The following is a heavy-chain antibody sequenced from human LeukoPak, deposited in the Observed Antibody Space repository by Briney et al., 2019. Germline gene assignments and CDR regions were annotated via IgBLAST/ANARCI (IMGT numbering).Heavy chain of an antibody. CDR1: GFTFSSYG. D-gene: IGHD6-19*01. J-gene: IGHJ4*02. Sequence: GRSLRPSCAASGFTFSSYGMHWVRQAPGKGLEWVAVISYDGSNKYYADSVKGRFTISRDNSKNTLYLQMNSLRAEDTAVYYCAKDGGRAVAGTDLDYWGQGTLVTVSS. CDR2: ISYDGSNK. V-gene: IGHV3-30*18. CDR3: AKDGGRAVAGTDLDY.